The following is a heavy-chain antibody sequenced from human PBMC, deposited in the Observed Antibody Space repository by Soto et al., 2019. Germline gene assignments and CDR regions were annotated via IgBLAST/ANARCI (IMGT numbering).Heavy chain of an antibody. Sequence: EVQLLDSGGGLVQPGGSLRLSCAASGFTFSSYAMNWVRQAPGKGLEWVSVISGSDGSTYYADSVKGRFTISRDNSKNTLYLQMNSLRAEDTAVYYCARRGPGIYFDYWGQATLVTVSS. V-gene: IGHV3-23*01. CDR1: GFTFSSYA. CDR2: ISGSDGST. J-gene: IGHJ4*02. D-gene: IGHD6-13*01. CDR3: ARRGPGIYFDY.